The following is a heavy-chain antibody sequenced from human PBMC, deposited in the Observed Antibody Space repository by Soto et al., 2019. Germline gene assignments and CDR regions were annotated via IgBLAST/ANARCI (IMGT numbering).Heavy chain of an antibody. CDR3: AHVPRSARGYCSSTSCYAGFDY. J-gene: IGHJ4*02. V-gene: IGHV2-5*02. D-gene: IGHD2-2*01. CDR2: IYWDDDK. CDR1: GFSLSTSGVG. Sequence: SGPTLVNPTQTLTLTCTFSGFSLSTSGVGVGWIRQPPGKALEWLALIYWDDDKRYSPSLKSRLTITKDTSKNQVVLTMTNMDPVDTATYYCAHVPRSARGYCSSTSCYAGFDYWGQGTLVTVSS.